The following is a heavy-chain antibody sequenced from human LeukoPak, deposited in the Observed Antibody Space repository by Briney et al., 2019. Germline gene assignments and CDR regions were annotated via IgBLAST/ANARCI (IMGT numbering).Heavy chain of an antibody. CDR3: ARDFFPWTAMVMGDY. Sequence: ASVKVSCKASGYTFTSYYMHWVRQAPGQGLEWMGWINPNSGGTNYAQKFQGRVTMTRDTSISTAYMELSRLRSDDTAVYYCARDFFPWTAMVMGDYWGQGALVTVSS. J-gene: IGHJ4*02. CDR2: INPNSGGT. V-gene: IGHV1-2*02. D-gene: IGHD5-18*01. CDR1: GYTFTSYY.